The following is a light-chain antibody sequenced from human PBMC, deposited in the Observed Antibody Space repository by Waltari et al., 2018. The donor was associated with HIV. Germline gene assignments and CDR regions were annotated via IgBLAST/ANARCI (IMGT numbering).Light chain of an antibody. CDR2: KAS. Sequence: DIQLTQSPSTLPASVGDRGTITCRASQSISSWLAWYQQKPGKVPKLLIYKASTLQSGVPSRFSGSGSGTEFTLSISSLQPDDFATYYCQQYNTYSWTFGQGTKVEIK. CDR1: QSISSW. J-gene: IGKJ1*01. V-gene: IGKV1-5*03. CDR3: QQYNTYSWT.